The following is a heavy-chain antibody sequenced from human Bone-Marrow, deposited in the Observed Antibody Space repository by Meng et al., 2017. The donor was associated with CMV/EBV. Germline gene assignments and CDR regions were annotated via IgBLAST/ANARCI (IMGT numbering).Heavy chain of an antibody. D-gene: IGHD2-2*01. CDR2: IIPILGIA. CDR1: GGTFSSYT. CDR3: ARDCSSTTIANYYYYGMDV. J-gene: IGHJ6*02. Sequence: SVKVSCKASGGTFSSYTISWVRQAPGQGLEWMGRIIPILGIANYAQKFQGRVTITADKSTSTAYMELSSLRSEDTAVYYCARDCSSTTIANYYYYGMDVWGQGTTVTVSS. V-gene: IGHV1-69*04.